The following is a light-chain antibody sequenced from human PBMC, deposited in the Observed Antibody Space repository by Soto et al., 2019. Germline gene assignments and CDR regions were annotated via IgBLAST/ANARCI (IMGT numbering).Light chain of an antibody. V-gene: IGKV4-1*01. CDR3: LQYFTTPAIT. CDR1: QSVLYSSNNLDY. CDR2: WAS. Sequence: DIVMTQSPDSLAVSLGERATVNCKSSQSVLYSSNNLDYLAWYQQKPGQPPKLLIYWASTRGSGVPDRFSGSESGTDFTLTISSLQAEDVAVYYCLQYFTTPAITFGQGTRLEIK. J-gene: IGKJ5*01.